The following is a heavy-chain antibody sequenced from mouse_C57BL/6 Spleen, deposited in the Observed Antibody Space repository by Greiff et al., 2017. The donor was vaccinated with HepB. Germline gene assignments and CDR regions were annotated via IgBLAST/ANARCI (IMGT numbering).Heavy chain of an antibody. Sequence: EVQLVESGGGLVKPGGSLKLSCAASGFTFSDYGMHWVRQAPEKGLEWVAYISSGSSTIYYADTVKGRFTISRDNAKNTLFLQMTSLRSEDTAMYYCARSNYASWFAYWGQGTLVTVSA. CDR1: GFTFSDYG. D-gene: IGHD2-4*01. J-gene: IGHJ3*01. V-gene: IGHV5-17*01. CDR3: ARSNYASWFAY. CDR2: ISSGSSTI.